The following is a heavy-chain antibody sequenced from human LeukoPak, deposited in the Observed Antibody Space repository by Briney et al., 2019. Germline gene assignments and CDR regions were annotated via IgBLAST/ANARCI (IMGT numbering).Heavy chain of an antibody. CDR1: GFIFGDYA. V-gene: IGHV3-49*04. CDR3: KRYYYYGTYDY. Sequence: PGGSLRLSCTTSGFIFGDYAMTWVRQAPGKGLEWVGFIRSKAYGGTTEYAASVKGRFTISRDDSKSIAYLQMNSLKTEDTAVYYCKRYYYYGTYDYWGQGTLVTVSS. J-gene: IGHJ4*02. D-gene: IGHD3-22*01. CDR2: IRSKAYGGTT.